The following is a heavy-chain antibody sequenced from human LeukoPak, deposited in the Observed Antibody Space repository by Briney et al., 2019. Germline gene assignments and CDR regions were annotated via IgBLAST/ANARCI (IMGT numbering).Heavy chain of an antibody. CDR3: ARGQTTSDFWSGYYHYGMDV. CDR1: GFTFSSYS. J-gene: IGHJ6*02. Sequence: PGGSLRLSCAASGFTFSSYSMNWVRQAPGKGLEWIGYIYYSGSTKYKPSLKSRVTISVDTSKNQYSLKLSSVTAADTAVYYCARGQTTSDFWSGYYHYGMDVWGQGTTVTVSS. CDR2: IYYSGST. V-gene: IGHV4-59*01. D-gene: IGHD3-3*01.